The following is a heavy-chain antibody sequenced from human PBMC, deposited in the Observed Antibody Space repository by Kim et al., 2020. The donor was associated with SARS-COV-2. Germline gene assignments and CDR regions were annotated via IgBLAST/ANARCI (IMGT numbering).Heavy chain of an antibody. CDR1: GGSISSSSYY. Sequence: SETLSLTCTVSGGSISSSSYYWGWIRQPPGKGLEWIGSIYYSGSPYYNPSLKSRVTISVDTSKNQFSLKLSSVTAADTAVYYCARRYNSYGFDYWGQGTLVTVSS. CDR2: IYYSGSP. D-gene: IGHD5-18*01. CDR3: ARRYNSYGFDY. V-gene: IGHV4-39*01. J-gene: IGHJ4*02.